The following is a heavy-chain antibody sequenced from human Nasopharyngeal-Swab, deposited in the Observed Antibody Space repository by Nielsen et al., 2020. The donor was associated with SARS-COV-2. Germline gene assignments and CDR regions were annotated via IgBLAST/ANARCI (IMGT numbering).Heavy chain of an antibody. V-gene: IGHV2-26*01. D-gene: IGHD3-22*01. J-gene: IGHJ3*02. CDR2: IFSNDEK. CDR3: ARIDFDSSGYYSAFDI. Sequence: WIRQPPGKALEWLAHIFSNDEKSYSTSLKSRLTISKDTSKSQVVLTMTNMDPVDTATYYCARIDFDSSGYYSAFDIWGQGTTVTVSS.